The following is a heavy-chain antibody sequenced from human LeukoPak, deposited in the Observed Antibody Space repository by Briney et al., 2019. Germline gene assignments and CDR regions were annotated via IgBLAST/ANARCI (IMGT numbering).Heavy chain of an antibody. CDR2: INHSGST. Sequence: PSETLSLTCAVYGGSFSGYYWNWIRQPPGKGLEWIGEINHSGSTNYNPSLKSRVTISVDTSRNQFSLKLSSVTAADTAVYYCARSPINYYDSSGSRARAFDIWGQGTMVTVSS. CDR1: GGSFSGYY. D-gene: IGHD3-22*01. CDR3: ARSPINYYDSSGSRARAFDI. V-gene: IGHV4-34*01. J-gene: IGHJ3*02.